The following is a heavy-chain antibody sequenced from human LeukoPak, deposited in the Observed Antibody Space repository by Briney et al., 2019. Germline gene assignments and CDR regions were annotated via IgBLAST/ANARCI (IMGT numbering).Heavy chain of an antibody. CDR3: ARADYGDCR. CDR2: IWYDGSIK. D-gene: IGHD4-17*01. J-gene: IGHJ4*02. Sequence: PGRSLRLSCAASGFTFNSYGMHWVRQAPGKGLEWVAVIWYDGSIKYYADSVQGRFTISRDNSKNTVYLQMNSLRAEDTAVYYCARADYGDCRWGQGTLVTVSS. V-gene: IGHV3-30*19. CDR1: GFTFNSYG.